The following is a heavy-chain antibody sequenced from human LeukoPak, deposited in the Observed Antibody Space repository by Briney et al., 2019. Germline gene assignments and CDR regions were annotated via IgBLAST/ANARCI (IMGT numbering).Heavy chain of an antibody. CDR1: GFSLSTSGMC. J-gene: IGHJ6*03. D-gene: IGHD2-15*01. V-gene: IGHV2-70*11. CDR2: IDWDDDK. Sequence: ESGPTLLKPTQTLTLTCTFSGFSLSTSGMCVSWIRQPPGKALEWLARIDWDDDKYYSTSLKTRLTISKDTSKNQVVLTMTNMDPVDTATYYCARITAPTYCSGGSCYSSYYYYMDVWGKGTTVTVSS. CDR3: ARITAPTYCSGGSCYSSYYYYMDV.